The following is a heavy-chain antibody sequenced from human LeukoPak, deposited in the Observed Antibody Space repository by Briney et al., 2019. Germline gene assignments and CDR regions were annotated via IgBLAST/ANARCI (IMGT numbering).Heavy chain of an antibody. V-gene: IGHV1-18*01. J-gene: IGHJ4*02. D-gene: IGHD2-15*01. CDR2: ISDYNGKT. CDR3: ARGRYCSGPSCRFDY. Sequence: ASVKVSCKASGYRFTSNGINWVRQAPGQGLEWVGWISDYNGKTIYAQKFQDRVNMTTHTSATTAHMELRSLISDDTAVYYCARGRYCSGPSCRFDYWGQGTLVTVSS. CDR1: GYRFTSNG.